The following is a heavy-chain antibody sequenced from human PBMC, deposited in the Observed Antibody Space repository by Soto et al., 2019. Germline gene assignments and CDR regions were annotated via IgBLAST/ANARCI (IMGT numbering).Heavy chain of an antibody. CDR3: ARGRLGSSSWYNWFDP. CDR2: INHSGST. V-gene: IGHV4-34*01. J-gene: IGHJ5*02. CDR1: GGSFSGYY. D-gene: IGHD6-13*01. Sequence: SETLSLTCAVYGGSFSGYYWSWIRQPPGKGLEWIGEINHSGSTNYNPSLKSRVTISVDTSKNQFSLKLSSVTAADTAVYYCARGRLGSSSWYNWFDPWGQGTLVTVSS.